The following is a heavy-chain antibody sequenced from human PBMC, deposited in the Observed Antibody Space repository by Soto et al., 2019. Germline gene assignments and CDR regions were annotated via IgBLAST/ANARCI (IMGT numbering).Heavy chain of an antibody. CDR3: ARAEVLCDGGRCYGVPLGV. Sequence: GGFLRLSCAASGFTVSSKYMSWVRQAPGKGLEWVSLIQSGGPTYYADSVKGRFTISRDTSENTLHLQMDSLRAEDTAVYYCARAEVLCDGGRCYGVPLGVWGKGTTVTVSS. V-gene: IGHV3-66*01. CDR2: IQSGGPT. CDR1: GFTVSSKY. D-gene: IGHD2-15*01. J-gene: IGHJ6*04.